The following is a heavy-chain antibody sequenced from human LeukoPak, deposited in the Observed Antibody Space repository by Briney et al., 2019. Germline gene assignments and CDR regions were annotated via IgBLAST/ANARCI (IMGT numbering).Heavy chain of an antibody. D-gene: IGHD3-3*01. J-gene: IGHJ4*02. Sequence: GGSLRLSCTASGFKFTTYWMTWVRQAPGKGLEWVANINQDGSETHYLASVKGRFTISRDNVGKSLSLQMNSLRVEDTAVYYCAMDRVIFSDWGQGALVTVSS. CDR2: INQDGSET. CDR3: AMDRVIFSD. CDR1: GFKFTTYW. V-gene: IGHV3-7*04.